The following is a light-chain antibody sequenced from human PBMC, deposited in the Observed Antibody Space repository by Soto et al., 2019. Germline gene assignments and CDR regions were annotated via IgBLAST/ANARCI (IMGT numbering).Light chain of an antibody. J-gene: IGLJ2*01. CDR2: DVY. CDR3: FSRPRSDTQVV. CDR1: SSDIGYYDS. V-gene: IGLV2-14*03. Sequence: QSALTQPASVSGSPGQSITISCTGTSSDIGYYDSVSWYQRHPDKAPKLIIYDVYSRPSGVSSRFSGSKSGNTASLTISGLQAEDEADYYCFSRPRSDTQVVFGGGTKLTVL.